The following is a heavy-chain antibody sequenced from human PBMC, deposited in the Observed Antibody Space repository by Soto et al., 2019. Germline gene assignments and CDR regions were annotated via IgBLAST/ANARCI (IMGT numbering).Heavy chain of an antibody. CDR2: ISYDGSNK. J-gene: IGHJ6*02. V-gene: IGHV3-30*18. Sequence: GGSLRLSCAASGFTFSSYGMHWVRQAPGKGLEWVAVISYDGSNKYYADSVKGRFTISRDNSKNTLYLQMSSLRAEDTAVYYCAKDKFVTIVVITLESYGMDVWGQGTTVTVSS. CDR1: GFTFSSYG. CDR3: AKDKFVTIVVITLESYGMDV. D-gene: IGHD3-22*01.